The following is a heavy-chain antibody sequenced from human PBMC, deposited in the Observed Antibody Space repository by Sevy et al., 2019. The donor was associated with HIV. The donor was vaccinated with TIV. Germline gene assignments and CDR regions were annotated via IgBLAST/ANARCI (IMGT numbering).Heavy chain of an antibody. CDR3: ARQVKSLKIFGVGVPYGMDV. Sequence: SETLSLTCTVSGGSITNDNWIWVRQPPNKGLEWVGYISYTGSTSYNPSLKSQVTISVDTSKNELSLKLTSVTDVHTAIYYCARQVKSLKIFGVGVPYGMDVWGQGPTVTVSS. CDR2: ISYTGST. D-gene: IGHD3-3*01. J-gene: IGHJ6*02. CDR1: GGSITNDN. V-gene: IGHV4-59*01.